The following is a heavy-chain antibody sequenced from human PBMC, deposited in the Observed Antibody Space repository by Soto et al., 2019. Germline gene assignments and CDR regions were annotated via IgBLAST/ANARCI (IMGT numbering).Heavy chain of an antibody. CDR3: ARDRGSDDFWGGYPAAAPYYYYGMDV. V-gene: IGHV4-31*03. D-gene: IGHD3-3*01. Sequence: PSETLSLTCTVSGGSISSGGYYWSWIRQHPGKGLEWIGYIYYSGSTYYNPSLKSRVTISVDTSKNQFSLKLSSVTAADTAGYYCARDRGSDDFWGGYPAAAPYYYYGMDVWGQGTTVTVSS. CDR2: IYYSGST. CDR1: GGSISSGGYY. J-gene: IGHJ6*02.